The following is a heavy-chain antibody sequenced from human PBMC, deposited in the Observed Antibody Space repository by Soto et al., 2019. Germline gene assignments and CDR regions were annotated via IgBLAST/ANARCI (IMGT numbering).Heavy chain of an antibody. D-gene: IGHD2-15*01. CDR3: DVTAAGH. CDR2: VSPDHGNA. CDR1: GYTFTNYD. J-gene: IGHJ4*02. Sequence: QVQVVQSKDEVKKPGASVKVSCKTSGYTFTNYDINWVRQAPGQGLEWMGWVSPDHGNAGYAPQFQGRITMTSDTSTSTIYTELNNLSSDDTGVYFWDVTAAGHWGQGTMVTVSS. V-gene: IGHV1-8*01.